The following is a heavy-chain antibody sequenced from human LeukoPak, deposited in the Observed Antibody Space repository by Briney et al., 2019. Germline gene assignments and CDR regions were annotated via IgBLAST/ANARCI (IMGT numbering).Heavy chain of an antibody. J-gene: IGHJ4*02. D-gene: IGHD1-20*01. CDR1: GFTFSSYV. CDR3: ARDGDVNYYFDH. CDR2: ISYDGSNK. Sequence: GGSLRLSCAASGFTFSSYVMHWVRQAPGKGLEWVAVISYDGSNKYYADSVKGRFTISRDNSKNTLYLQMNSLRAEDTAVYYCARDGDVNYYFDHWGQGTLVTVSS. V-gene: IGHV3-30*04.